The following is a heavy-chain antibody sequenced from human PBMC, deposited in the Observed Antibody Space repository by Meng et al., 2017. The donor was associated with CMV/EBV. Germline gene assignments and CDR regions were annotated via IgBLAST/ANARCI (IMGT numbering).Heavy chain of an antibody. CDR1: GFTFSSYS. J-gene: IGHJ4*02. Sequence: GESLKISCAASGFTFSSYSMNWVRQAPGKGLEWVSYISSSSSTIYYADSVKGRFTISRDNAKNSLYLQMNSLRAEDTAVYYCARVTMGIRLGDTSGLDYWGKGTLVTVSS. CDR2: ISSSSSTI. D-gene: IGHD3-16*01. V-gene: IGHV3-48*04. CDR3: ARVTMGIRLGDTSGLDY.